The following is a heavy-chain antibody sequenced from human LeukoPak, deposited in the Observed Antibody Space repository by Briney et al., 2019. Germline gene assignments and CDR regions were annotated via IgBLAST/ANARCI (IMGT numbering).Heavy chain of an antibody. Sequence: PGGSLRLPCAASGFTFSSYSMNWVRQAPGKGLEWVSSISSSSSYIYYADSVKGRFTISRDNAKNSLYLQMNSLRAEDTAVYYCASDKGYSYGDTDYWGQGTLVTVSS. CDR1: GFTFSSYS. D-gene: IGHD5-18*01. CDR3: ASDKGYSYGDTDY. J-gene: IGHJ4*02. CDR2: ISSSSSYI. V-gene: IGHV3-21*01.